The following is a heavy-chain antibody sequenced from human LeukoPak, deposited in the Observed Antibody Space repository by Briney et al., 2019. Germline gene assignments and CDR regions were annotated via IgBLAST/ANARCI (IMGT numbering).Heavy chain of an antibody. Sequence: GGSLRLSCAASGFTFSSYAMSWVRQAPGKGLEWVSAISGSGGSTYYADSVKGRFTISRDNSKNTLYLQMNSLRAEDTAVYYCAKLVRGVVVPYYGYWGQGTLVTVSS. CDR3: AKLVRGVVVPYYGY. J-gene: IGHJ4*02. V-gene: IGHV3-23*01. D-gene: IGHD3-10*01. CDR2: ISGSGGST. CDR1: GFTFSSYA.